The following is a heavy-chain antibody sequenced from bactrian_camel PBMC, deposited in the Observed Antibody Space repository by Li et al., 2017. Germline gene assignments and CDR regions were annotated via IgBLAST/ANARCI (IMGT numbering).Heavy chain of an antibody. V-gene: IGHV3-2*01. Sequence: HVQLVESGGGSVLAGGSLRHSCVASLFTFPYMTWVRQGPGKELEWTSSIDTGGSTYYADSVRGRFTISKDVAKNTLYLQMNSLKSDDTAMYFCAADSSSWYHYYYWGRGTQVTVS. CDR3: AADSSSWYHYYY. D-gene: IGHD6*01. J-gene: IGHJ4*01. CDR2: IDTGGST. CDR1: LFTFPY.